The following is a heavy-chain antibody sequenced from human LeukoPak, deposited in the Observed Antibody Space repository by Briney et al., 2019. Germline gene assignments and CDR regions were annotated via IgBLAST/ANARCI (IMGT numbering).Heavy chain of an antibody. D-gene: IGHD2-2*01. CDR2: ISYDGSNK. V-gene: IGHV3-30*04. J-gene: IGHJ4*02. CDR3: ARADQGPLDY. CDR1: GFTFSSYA. Sequence: PGGSLRLSCAASGFTFSSYAMHWVRQAPGKGLEWVAVISYDGSNKYYADSVKGRFTISRDNARNTVYLHMNSLRAEDTAVFYCARADQGPLDYWGQGTLVTVSS.